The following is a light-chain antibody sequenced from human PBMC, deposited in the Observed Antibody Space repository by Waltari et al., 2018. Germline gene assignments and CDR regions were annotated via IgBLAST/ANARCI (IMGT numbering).Light chain of an antibody. J-gene: IGKJ5*01. Sequence: DIVMTQSPLSLPVTPGAPASISCRFSQSLLHTNGFHYLEWYLQRPGQSPQLLIYLGTNRASGVPDRFSGSRSGTDFTLKISSVEAEDVGVYYCMQTLQSPVTFGQGTRLEIK. CDR3: MQTLQSPVT. CDR1: QSLLHTNGFHY. CDR2: LGT. V-gene: IGKV2-28*01.